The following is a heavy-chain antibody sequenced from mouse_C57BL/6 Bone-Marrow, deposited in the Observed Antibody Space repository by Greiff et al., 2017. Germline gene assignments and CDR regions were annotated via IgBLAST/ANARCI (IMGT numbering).Heavy chain of an antibody. CDR3: ARWHWYFDV. Sequence: QVQLQQPGAELVRPGSSVKLSCKASGYTFTSYWMHWAKQRPIHGLEWIGNIYPSDSETHYNQKFKDKATFTVDKSSSTASMQLSSLASEDSAVYYCARWHWYFDVWGTGTTVTVAS. J-gene: IGHJ1*03. CDR2: IYPSDSET. V-gene: IGHV1-52*01. CDR1: GYTFTSYW.